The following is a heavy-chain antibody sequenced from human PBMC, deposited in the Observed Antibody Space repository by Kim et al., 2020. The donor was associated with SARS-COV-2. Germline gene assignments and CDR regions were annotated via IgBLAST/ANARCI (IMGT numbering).Heavy chain of an antibody. CDR1: GGSISSSSYY. Sequence: SETLSLTCTVSGGSISSSSYYWGWIRQPPGKGLEWIGSIYYSGSTYYNPSLKSRVTISVDTSKNQFSLKLSSVTAADTAVYYCARTRARGWFDPWGQGTLVTVSS. D-gene: IGHD3-10*01. J-gene: IGHJ5*02. V-gene: IGHV4-39*07. CDR2: IYYSGST. CDR3: ARTRARGWFDP.